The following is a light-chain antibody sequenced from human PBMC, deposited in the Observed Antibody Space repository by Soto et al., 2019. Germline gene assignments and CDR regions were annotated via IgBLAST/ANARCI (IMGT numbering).Light chain of an antibody. J-gene: IGLJ2*01. CDR2: DVS. Sequence: QSALTQPASVSGSPGQSITISCTGTSSDVGGYNYVSWYQQHPGKAPKLMIYDVSNRPSGVSNRFSGSKSGNKASLTISGLQAEDEADYYCSSYTSNSTYVVFGGGTKVTVL. CDR1: SSDVGGYNY. CDR3: SSYTSNSTYVV. V-gene: IGLV2-14*01.